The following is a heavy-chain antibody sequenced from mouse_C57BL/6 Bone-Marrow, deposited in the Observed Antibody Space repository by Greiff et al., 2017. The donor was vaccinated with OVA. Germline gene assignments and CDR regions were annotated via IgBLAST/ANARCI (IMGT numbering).Heavy chain of an antibody. J-gene: IGHJ4*01. CDR2: VYPYNGGT. CDR3: EREIEGNTYYAMDY. Sequence: EVQLQQSGPVLVKPGPSVKISCKASGFTFTDYYMHWVKQSPGKSLEWIGLVYPYNGGTNYNQKFKGKATLTVDTSSSTAYMELHILTSEDYAVYYCEREIEGNTYYAMDYWGQGTSVTVSS. D-gene: IGHD2-1*01. CDR1: GFTFTDYY. V-gene: IGHV1-36*01.